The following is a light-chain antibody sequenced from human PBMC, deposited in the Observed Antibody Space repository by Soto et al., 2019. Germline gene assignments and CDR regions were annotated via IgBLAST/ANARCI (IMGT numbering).Light chain of an antibody. CDR2: VVS. CDR1: SSDFGGYNY. Sequence: QSVLKKPPSASGPYGQSVTISCTGTSSDFGGYNYGSWYQQRPGKAPKLMIYVVSERRSGVPDRFSGSKCGNTASLTVSGLQADDEADYYCSSYSGTNYHYVFGTGTKFTVL. J-gene: IGLJ1*01. CDR3: SSYSGTNYHYV. V-gene: IGLV2-8*01.